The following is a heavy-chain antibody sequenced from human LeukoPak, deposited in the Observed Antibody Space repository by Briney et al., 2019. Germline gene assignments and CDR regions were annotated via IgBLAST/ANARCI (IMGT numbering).Heavy chain of an antibody. CDR2: IYSGGST. D-gene: IGHD4-17*01. CDR1: GFTVSGNY. J-gene: IGHJ4*02. CDR3: ARKAHGDYEVFDY. V-gene: IGHV3-66*02. Sequence: RGSLRLSCAASGFTVSGNYMSWVRQAPGKGLEWVSVIYSGGSTYYADSVKGRFTISRDNSKNTLYLQMNSLRAEDTAAYYCARKAHGDYEVFDYWGQGTLVTVSS.